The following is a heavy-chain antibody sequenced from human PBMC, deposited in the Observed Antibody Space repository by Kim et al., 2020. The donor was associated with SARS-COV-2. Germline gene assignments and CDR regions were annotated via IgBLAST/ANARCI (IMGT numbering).Heavy chain of an antibody. CDR3: ASTPSYYSDRSGYVN. V-gene: IGHV4-39*01. J-gene: IGHJ4*02. D-gene: IGHD3-22*01. Sequence: SETLSLTCTVSGGSISSSSYYWGWIRQPPGKGLEWIGSIYYSGRTYYNPSLKRRVTISVDTSKNQFSLKLSPVTAADTAVYHCASTPSYYSDRSGYVNWGQGTLVTVSS. CDR2: IYYSGRT. CDR1: GGSISSSSYY.